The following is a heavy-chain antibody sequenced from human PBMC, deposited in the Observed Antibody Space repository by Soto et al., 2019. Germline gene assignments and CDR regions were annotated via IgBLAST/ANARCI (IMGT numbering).Heavy chain of an antibody. CDR3: AKGSAGARPYYFDY. CDR2: ITGGGGGS. Sequence: PGGSLRLSCAASGFTFTNYVMSWVRQAPGKGLEWFSAITGGGGGSYYADSVKGRFTISRDNSNNMLYLQMNSLRAEDTAVYYCAKGSAGARPYYFDYWGQGTLVTFSS. J-gene: IGHJ4*02. D-gene: IGHD6-13*01. V-gene: IGHV3-23*01. CDR1: GFTFTNYV.